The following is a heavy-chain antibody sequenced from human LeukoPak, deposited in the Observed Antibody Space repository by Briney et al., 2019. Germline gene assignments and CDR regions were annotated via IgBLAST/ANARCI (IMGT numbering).Heavy chain of an antibody. CDR2: ISWNGGSI. D-gene: IGHD3-22*01. J-gene: IGHJ4*02. Sequence: GRSLRLSCAASGFTFDDYAMHWVRQAPGKGLEWVSGISWNGGSIGYADSVKGRFTISRDNAKNSLYLQMNSLRAEDTALYYCAKDKNDSSGYSRTDYWGQGTLVTVSS. V-gene: IGHV3-9*01. CDR1: GFTFDDYA. CDR3: AKDKNDSSGYSRTDY.